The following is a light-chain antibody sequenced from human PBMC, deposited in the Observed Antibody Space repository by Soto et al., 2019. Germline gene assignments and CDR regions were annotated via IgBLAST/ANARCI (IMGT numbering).Light chain of an antibody. CDR1: SSDVGGYNF. CDR2: DVT. Sequence: QSVLTQPASVSGSPGQSITISCTGTSSDVGGYNFVSWYQQHPDKAPKLMIYDVTNRPSGVSNRFSGSKSGNTASLTISGLKAEDEADYYCSSYTSISTYVFGTGTEVTVL. J-gene: IGLJ1*01. V-gene: IGLV2-14*01. CDR3: SSYTSISTYV.